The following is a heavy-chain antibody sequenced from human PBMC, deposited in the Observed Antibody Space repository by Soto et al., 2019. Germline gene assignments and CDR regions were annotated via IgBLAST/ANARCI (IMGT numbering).Heavy chain of an antibody. J-gene: IGHJ5*02. V-gene: IGHV4-34*01. CDR2: INHSGST. CDR3: AGAPNWFDP. CDR1: GGSFSGYY. Sequence: SSETLSLTCAVYGGSFSGYYWSWIRQPPGKGLEWIGEINHSGSTNYNPSLKSRVTISVDTSKNQFSLKLSSVTAADTAVYYCAGAPNWFDPWGQGTLVTVSS.